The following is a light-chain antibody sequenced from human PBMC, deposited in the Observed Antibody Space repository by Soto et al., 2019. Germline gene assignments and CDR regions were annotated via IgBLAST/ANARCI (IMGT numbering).Light chain of an antibody. CDR1: QTISSW. Sequence: DIQMTQSPSTLSGSVGDRVTITCRASQTISSWLAWYQQKPGKAHKLLIYKAYTLKSGVPSRFSGSGSGTEFTLTISSLQPDDFATYYCQHYNSYSEAVGQGTKVDIK. V-gene: IGKV1-5*03. J-gene: IGKJ1*01. CDR3: QHYNSYSEA. CDR2: KAY.